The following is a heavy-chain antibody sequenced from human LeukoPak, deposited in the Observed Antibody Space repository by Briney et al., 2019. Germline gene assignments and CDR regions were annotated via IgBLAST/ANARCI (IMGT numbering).Heavy chain of an antibody. CDR3: AVGDPCNYYMDL. J-gene: IGHJ6*03. D-gene: IGHD4-17*01. CDR2: LIPLYGAT. CDR1: GCTFSNYA. V-gene: IGHV1-69*05. Sequence: SVKVSCKASGCTFSNYAISWVRQAPGQGLEWMGGLIPLYGATNYTQRFQGRITITTDESTTTAYMELSSLRSEDTAVYFCAVGDPCNYYMDLWGKGTTVTVFS.